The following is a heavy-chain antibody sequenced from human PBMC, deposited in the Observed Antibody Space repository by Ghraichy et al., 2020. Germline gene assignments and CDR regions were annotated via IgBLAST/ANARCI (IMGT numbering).Heavy chain of an antibody. CDR3: ARVVRALGIAAAAGNNWFDP. D-gene: IGHD6-13*01. CDR1: GFTFSDYY. V-gene: IGHV3-11*06. Sequence: GGSLRLSCAASGFTFSDYYMSWIRQAPGKGLEWVSYISSSSSYTNYADSVKGRFTISRDNAKNSLYLQMNSLRAEDTAVYYCARVVRALGIAAAAGNNWFDPWGQGTLVTVSS. CDR2: ISSSSSYT. J-gene: IGHJ5*02.